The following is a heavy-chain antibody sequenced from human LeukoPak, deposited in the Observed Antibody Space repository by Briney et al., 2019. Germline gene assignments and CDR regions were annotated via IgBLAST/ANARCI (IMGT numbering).Heavy chain of an antibody. D-gene: IGHD2-15*01. CDR2: IYPATSDT. Sequence: GEPLTISCKGSGSSFSNAWIGGLRQMPGKGLEWMGIIYPATSDTKYSPPSQGQVTISADKSISTAYLQWNSLGASDTAMYYCARRGCIGGTCYGYWGQGTLVTVSS. V-gene: IGHV5-51*01. CDR3: ARRGCIGGTCYGY. J-gene: IGHJ4*02. CDR1: GSSFSNAW.